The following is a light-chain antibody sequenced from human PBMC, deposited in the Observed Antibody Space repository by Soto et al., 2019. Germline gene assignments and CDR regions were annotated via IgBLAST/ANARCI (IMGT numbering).Light chain of an antibody. CDR3: LQDYNYPRT. Sequence: AIQMTQSPSSLSASVGDRVTITCRASQGIRNDLGWYQQKPGKAPKLLIYAASSLQSGVPSRFSGSGSGTDFTPTIRSLQPEDFETYYCLQDYNYPRTFGQGTKVDIK. CDR2: AAS. J-gene: IGKJ1*01. V-gene: IGKV1-6*01. CDR1: QGIRND.